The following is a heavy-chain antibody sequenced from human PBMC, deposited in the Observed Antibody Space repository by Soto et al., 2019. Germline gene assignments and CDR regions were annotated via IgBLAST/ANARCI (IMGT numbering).Heavy chain of an antibody. CDR3: ARPYSGSSYDAFEI. V-gene: IGHV1-46*03. CDR2: ISPSGGRT. J-gene: IGHJ3*02. CDR1: GYTFTSYS. D-gene: IGHD1-26*01. Sequence: ASVKVSCKASGYTFTSYSVHWVRQAPGQGLEWMGIISPSGGRTTYAQKFQGRVTMTRDTSTSTVYMELSSLRSEDTAVYYCARPYSGSSYDAFEIWGQGTMVTVS.